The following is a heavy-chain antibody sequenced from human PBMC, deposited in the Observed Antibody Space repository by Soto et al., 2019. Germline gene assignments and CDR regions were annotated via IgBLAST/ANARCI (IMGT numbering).Heavy chain of an antibody. CDR3: ARDNILGILYGGMDV. CDR2: IYYSGST. CDR1: GGSTSSGDYY. V-gene: IGHV4-30-4*01. J-gene: IGHJ6*02. Sequence: SETLSLSCTVSGGSTSSGDYYWSWIRQPPGKGLEWIGYIYYSGSTYYNPSLKSRVTISVDTSKNQSSLKLSSVTAADTAVYYCARDNILGILYGGMDVWGQGTTVTVS. D-gene: IGHD3-3*01.